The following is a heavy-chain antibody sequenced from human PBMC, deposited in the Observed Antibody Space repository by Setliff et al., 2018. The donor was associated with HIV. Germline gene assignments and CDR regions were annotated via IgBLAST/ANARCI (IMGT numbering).Heavy chain of an antibody. V-gene: IGHV4-39*07. J-gene: IGHJ4*02. D-gene: IGHD5-12*01. CDR3: ARGDGYSGYDDY. CDR1: GVSISDHY. CDR2: IYYSGST. Sequence: SETLSLTCFVSGVSISDHYWGWIRQSPGKGLEWIGSIYYSGSTYYNSSLKSRVTISVDTSKNQFSLKLSSVTAADTAVYYCARGDGYSGYDDYWGQGTLVTVSS.